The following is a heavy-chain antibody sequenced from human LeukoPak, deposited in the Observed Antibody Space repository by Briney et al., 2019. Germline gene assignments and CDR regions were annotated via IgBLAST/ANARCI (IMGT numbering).Heavy chain of an antibody. CDR3: AREYWGYSGYANEDYFDY. V-gene: IGHV4-59*01. Sequence: PSETLSLTCTVSGGSISSYYWSRIRQPPGKGLEWIGYIYYSGSTNYNPSLKSRVTISVDTSKNQFSLKLSSVTAADTAVYYCAREYWGYSGYANEDYFDYWGQGTLVTVSS. J-gene: IGHJ4*02. D-gene: IGHD5-12*01. CDR1: GGSISSYY. CDR2: IYYSGST.